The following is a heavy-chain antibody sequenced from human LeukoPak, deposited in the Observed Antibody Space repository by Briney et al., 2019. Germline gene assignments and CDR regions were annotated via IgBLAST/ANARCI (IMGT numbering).Heavy chain of an antibody. V-gene: IGHV4-4*02. Sequence: PSETLSLTCAVSGGSISSSNWWSWVRQPPGKGLEWIGEIYHSGSTNYNPFLKSRVTISVDKSKNQFSLKLSSVTAADTAVYYCAISGYSRPWGWFDPWGQGTLVTVSS. CDR1: GGSISSSNW. CDR3: AISGYSRPWGWFDP. CDR2: IYHSGST. J-gene: IGHJ5*02. D-gene: IGHD6-13*01.